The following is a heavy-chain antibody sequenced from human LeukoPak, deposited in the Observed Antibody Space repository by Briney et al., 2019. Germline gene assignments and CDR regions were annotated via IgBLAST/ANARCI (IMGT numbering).Heavy chain of an antibody. CDR1: GGSISSSSYY. CDR2: INHSGST. J-gene: IGHJ4*02. D-gene: IGHD3-10*01. V-gene: IGHV4-39*07. Sequence: SETLSLTCTVSGGSISSSSYYWGWIRQPPGKGLEWIGEINHSGSTNYNPSLKSRVTISVDTSKNQFSLKLSSVTAADTAVYYCARAFNYYGSGSYYPWGQGTLVTVSS. CDR3: ARAFNYYGSGSYYP.